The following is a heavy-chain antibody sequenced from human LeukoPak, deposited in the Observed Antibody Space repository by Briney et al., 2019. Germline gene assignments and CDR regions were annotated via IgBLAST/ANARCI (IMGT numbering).Heavy chain of an antibody. CDR3: ARDTAMVTGFDY. Sequence: PGGSLRLSCAASGFTFSSYEVNWVRQAPGKGLEWVANIKQDGSEKYYVDSVKGRFTISRDNAKNSLYLQMNSLRAEDTAVYYCARDTAMVTGFDYWGQGTLVTVSS. CDR2: IKQDGSEK. J-gene: IGHJ4*02. CDR1: GFTFSSYE. V-gene: IGHV3-7*01. D-gene: IGHD5-18*01.